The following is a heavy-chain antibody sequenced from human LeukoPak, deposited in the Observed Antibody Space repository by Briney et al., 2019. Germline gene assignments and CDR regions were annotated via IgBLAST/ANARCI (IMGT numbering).Heavy chain of an antibody. CDR1: GFMFSNHG. CDR3: AKDGGGWLVDMWRYYYYMDV. Sequence: PGGSLRLSCAASGFMFSNHGMNWVRQAPGKGLEWLSTISGSGGNTYYADSVKGRFTISRDNSKNTLYLQMNSLRAEDTAVYYCAKDGGGWLVDMWRYYYYMDVWGKGTTVTISS. J-gene: IGHJ6*03. V-gene: IGHV3-23*01. CDR2: ISGSGGNT. D-gene: IGHD6-19*01.